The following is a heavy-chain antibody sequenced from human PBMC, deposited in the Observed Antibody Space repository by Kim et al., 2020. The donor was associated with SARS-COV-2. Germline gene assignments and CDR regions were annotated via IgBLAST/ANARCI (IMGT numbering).Heavy chain of an antibody. D-gene: IGHD6-13*01. J-gene: IGHJ4*02. Sequence: ADAVEGRLPISRDNSKNTRYLQMNNLRAEDTAVYYCAKDRLQLVPRVFDDWGQGTLVTVSS. V-gene: IGHV3-23*01. CDR3: AKDRLQLVPRVFDD.